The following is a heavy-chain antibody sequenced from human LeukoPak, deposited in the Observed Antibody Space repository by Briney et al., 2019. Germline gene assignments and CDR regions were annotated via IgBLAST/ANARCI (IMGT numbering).Heavy chain of an antibody. V-gene: IGHV3-7*01. CDR1: GFTFNTFW. CDR3: ARDKSGSRS. Sequence: GGSLRLSCTASGFTFNTFWMTWLCQAPGKGLEWVASIKEDGREIYYVDSVKGRFTVSRDNAKNSLYLHMNSLRAEDTAVYYCARDKSGSRSWGQGTLVTVSS. D-gene: IGHD3-10*01. J-gene: IGHJ5*02. CDR2: IKEDGREI.